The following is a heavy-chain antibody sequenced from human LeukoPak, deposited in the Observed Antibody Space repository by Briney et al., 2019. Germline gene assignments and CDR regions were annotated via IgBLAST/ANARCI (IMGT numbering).Heavy chain of an antibody. D-gene: IGHD3-10*01. Sequence: ASVKVSCKASGYTFTNYGISWVRQAPRQGREWMGWISTYNAKTKSAQRVQGRFTNTADTSTGTAYMELRSLTSDDTAVFYCARELVSLLYGSGIDYWGQGTQVTVSA. CDR2: ISTYNAKT. J-gene: IGHJ4*02. V-gene: IGHV1-18*01. CDR3: ARELVSLLYGSGIDY. CDR1: GYTFTNYG.